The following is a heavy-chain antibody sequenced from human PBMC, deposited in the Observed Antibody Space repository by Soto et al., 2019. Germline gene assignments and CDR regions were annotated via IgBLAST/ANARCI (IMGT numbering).Heavy chain of an antibody. J-gene: IGHJ4*02. CDR2: INQDGSEK. CDR3: ASRPSAVVYHAVFDY. Sequence: RLSCTASGITFSNYWMTWVRQAPGKGPEWVANINQDGSEKYYVDSVRGRFTVSRDNAKNSLFLQMNSLRAEDTAVYYCASRPSAVVYHAVFDYWGKGSLVTVSS. V-gene: IGHV3-7*03. CDR1: GITFSNYW. D-gene: IGHD6-6*01.